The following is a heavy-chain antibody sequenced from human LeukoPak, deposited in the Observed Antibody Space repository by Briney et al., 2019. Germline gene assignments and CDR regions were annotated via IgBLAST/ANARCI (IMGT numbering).Heavy chain of an antibody. Sequence: PSETLSLTCTVSGGSISRSSYYWGWTRQPPGKGLEWIGSIYYSGSTYYNPSLKSRVTISVDTSKNQFSLKLSSVAAADTAVYYWARGGYRPIDFDYWGQGTLVTVSS. CDR1: GGSISRSSYY. D-gene: IGHD3-16*02. J-gene: IGHJ4*02. CDR3: ARGGYRPIDFDY. CDR2: IYYSGST. V-gene: IGHV4-39*07.